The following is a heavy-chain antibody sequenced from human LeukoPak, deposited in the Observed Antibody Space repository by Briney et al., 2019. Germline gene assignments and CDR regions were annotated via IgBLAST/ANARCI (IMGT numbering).Heavy chain of an antibody. CDR3: ARGRLRGSSSRSGLDY. CDR1: GGSFSGYY. V-gene: IGHV4-34*01. Sequence: SETLPLTCAVYGGSFSGYYWSWIRQPPGKGLEWIGEINHSGSTNYNPSLKSRVTISVDTSKNQFSLKLSSVTAADTAAYYCARGRLRGSSSRSGLDYWGQGTLVTVSS. J-gene: IGHJ4*02. D-gene: IGHD6-6*01. CDR2: INHSGST.